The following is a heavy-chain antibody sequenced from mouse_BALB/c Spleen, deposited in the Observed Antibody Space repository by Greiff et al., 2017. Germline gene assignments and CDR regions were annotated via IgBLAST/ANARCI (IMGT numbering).Heavy chain of an antibody. Sequence: EVKLVESGGGLVKPGGSLKLSCAASGFTFSSYAMSWVRQTPEKRLEWVATISSGGSYTYYPDSVKGRFTISRDNAKNTLYLQMSSLRSEDTAMYYCARQRDYGSMLAMDYWGQGTSVTVSS. J-gene: IGHJ4*01. CDR3: ARQRDYGSMLAMDY. CDR2: ISSGGSYT. D-gene: IGHD1-1*01. V-gene: IGHV5-9-3*01. CDR1: GFTFSSYA.